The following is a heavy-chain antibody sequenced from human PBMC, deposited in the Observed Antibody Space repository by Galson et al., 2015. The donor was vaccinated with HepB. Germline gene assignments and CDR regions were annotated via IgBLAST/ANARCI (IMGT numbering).Heavy chain of an antibody. CDR2: ISYDGSNK. CDR3: ASQPSTYTSSYYLSYYYYGLDV. D-gene: IGHD2-2*01. V-gene: IGHV3-30-3*01. Sequence: SLRLSCAGSEFTFSSYTMHWVRQAPGKGLEWVALISYDGSNKYYADSVKGRFTISRDISKNTLYLQLNSLRAEDTAVYYCASQPSTYTSSYYLSYYYYGLDVWGQGTTVTVSS. J-gene: IGHJ6*02. CDR1: EFTFSSYT.